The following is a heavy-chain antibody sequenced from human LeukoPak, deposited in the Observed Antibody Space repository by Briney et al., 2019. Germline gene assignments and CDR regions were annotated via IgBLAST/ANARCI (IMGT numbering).Heavy chain of an antibody. J-gene: IGHJ4*02. D-gene: IGHD3-9*01. CDR1: GGSFSGYY. V-gene: IGHV4-34*01. CDR2: INHSGST. Sequence: PSETLSLTCAVYGGSFSGYYWSWIRQPPGKGLEWIGEINHSGSTNYNPSLKSRVTISVDTSKNQFSLKLSSVTAADTAVYYCARLRDILTGYYYHFDYWGQGTLVTVSS. CDR3: ARLRDILTGYYYHFDY.